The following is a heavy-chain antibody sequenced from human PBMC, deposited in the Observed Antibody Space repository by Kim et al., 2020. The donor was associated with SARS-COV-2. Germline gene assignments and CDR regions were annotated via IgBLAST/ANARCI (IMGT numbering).Heavy chain of an antibody. CDR3: ARDGYDSSGYHYFDY. CDR2: INSDGSST. J-gene: IGHJ4*02. CDR1: GFTFISHW. Sequence: GGSLRLSCVASGFTFISHWIHWVRQAPGKGLVWVSRINSDGSSTTYADSVRGRFTISRDNAKNTVYLQMNSLRGEDTAVYYCARDGYDSSGYHYFDYWGQGTRVTVSS. D-gene: IGHD3-22*01. V-gene: IGHV3-74*01.